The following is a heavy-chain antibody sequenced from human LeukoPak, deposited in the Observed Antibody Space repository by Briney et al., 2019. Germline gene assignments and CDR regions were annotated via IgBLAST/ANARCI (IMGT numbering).Heavy chain of an antibody. CDR3: ARAGYGDYCDY. Sequence: GSLRLSCAASGFTFSSYGMHWVRQAPGKGLEWVAVIWYDGSNKYYADSVKGRFTTSRDNSKNTLYLQMNSLRAEDTAVYYCARAGYGDYCDYWGQGTLVTVSS. J-gene: IGHJ4*02. V-gene: IGHV3-33*01. CDR2: IWYDGSNK. CDR1: GFTFSSYG. D-gene: IGHD4-17*01.